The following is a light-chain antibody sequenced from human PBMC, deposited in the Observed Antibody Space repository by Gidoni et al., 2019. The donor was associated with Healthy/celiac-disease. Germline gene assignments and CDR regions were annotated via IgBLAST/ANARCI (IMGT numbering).Light chain of an antibody. CDR3: SSYTSSSTRV. CDR1: SSDVGGYNY. CDR2: DVS. J-gene: IGLJ2*01. V-gene: IGLV2-14*03. Sequence: QSALTQPASVSGPPGQSITISCTGTSSDVGGYNYVSWYQHPPGKAPKLMIYDVSNRPSGVSNRFSGSKSGNTASLTISGLQAEDEADYYCSSYTSSSTRVFGGGTKLTVL.